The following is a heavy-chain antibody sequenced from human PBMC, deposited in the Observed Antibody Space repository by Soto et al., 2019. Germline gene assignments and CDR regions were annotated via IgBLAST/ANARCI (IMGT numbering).Heavy chain of an antibody. CDR3: AREAVETVGDGYWCDP. J-gene: IGHJ5*02. CDR1: GDSFSGYF. CDR2: VYTSGHT. Sequence: QVQLQESGPGLVKPSETLSLTCSVSGDSFSGYFWSWIRQPAGKGLEWIGRVYTSGHTDYNPSLKSRVTVSVDTSKNQFSLKVKSVTAADTAVYYCAREAVETVGDGYWCDPWGQGTLVTVSS. D-gene: IGHD6-19*01. V-gene: IGHV4-4*07.